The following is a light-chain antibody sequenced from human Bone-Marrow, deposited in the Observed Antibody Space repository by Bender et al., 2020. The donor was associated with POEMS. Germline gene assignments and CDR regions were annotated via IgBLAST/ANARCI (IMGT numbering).Light chain of an antibody. CDR2: EGN. CDR1: NSDLGSYNL. Sequence: QSALTQPASVSGSPGQSITISCSGTNSDLGSYNLVSWYQQHPGKVPKLMIYEGNKRPSGVSNRFSGSKSGSTASLTISGLQAEDEADYYCSSYTSSSTWVFGGGTKLTVL. V-gene: IGLV2-14*02. J-gene: IGLJ3*02. CDR3: SSYTSSSTWV.